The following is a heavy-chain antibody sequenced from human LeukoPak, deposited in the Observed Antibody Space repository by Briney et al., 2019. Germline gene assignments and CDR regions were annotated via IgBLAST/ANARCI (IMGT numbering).Heavy chain of an antibody. Sequence: GGSLRLSCAASGFTFSDYYMSWIRQAPGXGLEWVSYISSSSSYTNYADSVKGRFTISRDNAKNSLYLQMNSLRAEDTAVYYCATQSYGSGSYTDYWGQGTLVTVSS. J-gene: IGHJ4*02. CDR1: GFTFSDYY. D-gene: IGHD3-10*01. CDR3: ATQSYGSGSYTDY. V-gene: IGHV3-11*03. CDR2: ISSSSSYT.